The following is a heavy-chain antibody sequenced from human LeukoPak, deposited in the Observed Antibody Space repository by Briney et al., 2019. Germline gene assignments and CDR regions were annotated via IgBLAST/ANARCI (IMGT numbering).Heavy chain of an antibody. D-gene: IGHD2/OR15-2a*01. CDR2: ISSSGRAI. V-gene: IGHV3-11*01. CDR1: GFTFSDYF. Sequence: GGSLRLSCAASGFTFSDYFLSWFRRAPGKGLEWISHISSSGRAIYYADSVRGRFTISRDSSENTLYLQMNSLRVEDTAVYYCATNMGFWGQGTLVTVSS. CDR3: ATNMGF. J-gene: IGHJ4*02.